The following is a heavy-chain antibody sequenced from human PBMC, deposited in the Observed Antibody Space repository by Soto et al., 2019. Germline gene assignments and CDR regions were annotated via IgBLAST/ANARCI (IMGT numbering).Heavy chain of an antibody. Sequence: SETLSLTCTVSGGSINNNYWGWIRQPPGRGLEWIGYIFSNGRTNYNPSLETRVAISVDTSKNQLSLKLRSVTAADTAVYYCARGGDNSPWYYSLWGQGTLVTVSS. CDR1: GGSINNNY. D-gene: IGHD3-10*01. V-gene: IGHV4-59*01. J-gene: IGHJ4*02. CDR3: ARGGDNSPWYYSL. CDR2: IFSNGRT.